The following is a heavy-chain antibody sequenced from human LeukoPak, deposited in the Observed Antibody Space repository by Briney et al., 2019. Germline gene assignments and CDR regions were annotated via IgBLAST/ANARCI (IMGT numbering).Heavy chain of an antibody. Sequence: SGTLSLTCAVSGGSISSSNWWSWVRQPPGKGLEWIGEIYHSGSTNYNPSLKSRVTISVDKSKNQFSLKLSSVTAADTAVYYCAREPGYYYDSSGYYFENWGQGTLVTVSS. V-gene: IGHV4-4*02. CDR2: IYHSGST. J-gene: IGHJ4*02. CDR1: GGSISSSNW. CDR3: AREPGYYYDSSGYYFEN. D-gene: IGHD3-22*01.